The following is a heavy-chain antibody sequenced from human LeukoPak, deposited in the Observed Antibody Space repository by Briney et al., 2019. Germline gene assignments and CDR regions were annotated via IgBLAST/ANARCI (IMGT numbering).Heavy chain of an antibody. J-gene: IGHJ4*02. Sequence: GGSLRLSCAASGFTFSSYGMHWVRQAPGKGLEWVTFIRYDGSNEYYADSVKGRFTISRDSSKNTLYLQMNSLRAEDTAVYYCARQTYFYGSGSYSYGYWGQGTLVTVSS. V-gene: IGHV3-30*02. CDR3: ARQTYFYGSGSYSYGY. CDR1: GFTFSSYG. CDR2: IRYDGSNE. D-gene: IGHD3-10*01.